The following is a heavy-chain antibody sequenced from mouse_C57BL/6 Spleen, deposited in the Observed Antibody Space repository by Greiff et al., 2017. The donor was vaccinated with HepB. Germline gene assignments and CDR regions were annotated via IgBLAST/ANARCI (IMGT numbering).Heavy chain of an antibody. V-gene: IGHV1-82*01. Sequence: VKLMESGPELVKPGASVKISCKASGYAFSSSWMNWVKQRPGKGLEWIGRIYPGDGDTNYNGKFKGKATLTADKSSSTAYMQLSSLTSEDSAVYFCASRGTTVGFAYWGQGTLVTVSA. CDR3: ASRGTTVGFAY. CDR2: IYPGDGDT. CDR1: GYAFSSSW. J-gene: IGHJ3*01. D-gene: IGHD1-1*01.